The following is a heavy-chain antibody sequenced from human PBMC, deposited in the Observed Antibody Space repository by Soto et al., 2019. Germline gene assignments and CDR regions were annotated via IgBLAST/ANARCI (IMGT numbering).Heavy chain of an antibody. J-gene: IGHJ4*02. D-gene: IGHD3-3*01. CDR1: GFTFSSYA. Sequence: LRLSCAASGFTFSSYAMSWVRQAPGKGLEWVSAISGSGGSTYYADSVKGRFTISRDNSKNTLYLQMNSLRAEDTAVYYCAKAPGSGYYTHYFDYWGQGTLVTVSS. V-gene: IGHV3-23*01. CDR3: AKAPGSGYYTHYFDY. CDR2: ISGSGGST.